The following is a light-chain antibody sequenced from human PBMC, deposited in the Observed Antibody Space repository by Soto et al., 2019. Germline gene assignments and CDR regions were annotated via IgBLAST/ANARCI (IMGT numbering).Light chain of an antibody. CDR2: DAS. V-gene: IGKV1-5*01. J-gene: IGKJ2*01. CDR3: QQSDSSSPT. Sequence: DIQMTQSPSTLSASVRDGVTITCRASQKISVWLAWYRQRPGKAPKFLIYDASSLETGVPSRFSGSGSGTEFTLTIRSLQPYDFATYYCQQSDSSSPTFGQGTKLEIK. CDR1: QKISVW.